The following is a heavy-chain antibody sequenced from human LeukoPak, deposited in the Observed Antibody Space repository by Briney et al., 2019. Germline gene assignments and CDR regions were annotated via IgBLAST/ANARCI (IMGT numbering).Heavy chain of an antibody. CDR2: ISSSSSYK. D-gene: IGHD1-26*01. J-gene: IGHJ5*02. V-gene: IGHV3-21*01. CDR3: ATGQNGVGANWFDP. CDR1: RFTFNTYS. Sequence: GGSVTLFCTAWRFTFNTYSMKCVRQAPGKARVGVSSISSSSSYKYYADSVKGRFTISRDNAKNPLYLQMNSLRADDTAVYYCATGQNGVGANWFDPWGQGTLVTVSS.